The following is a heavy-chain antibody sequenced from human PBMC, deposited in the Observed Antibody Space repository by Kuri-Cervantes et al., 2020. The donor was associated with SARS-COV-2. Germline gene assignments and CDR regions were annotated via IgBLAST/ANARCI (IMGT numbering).Heavy chain of an antibody. J-gene: IGHJ5*02. CDR3: ARGPPGYDFWSGYPNWFDP. CDR2: ISSSSSTI. CDR1: GFTFSSYS. Sequence: GESLKISCAASGFTFSSYSMNWVRQAPGKGLEWVSSISSSSSTIYYADSVKGRFTISRDNAKNSLYLQMNSLRAEDTAVYYCARGPPGYDFWSGYPNWFDPWDQGTLVTVSS. D-gene: IGHD3-3*01. V-gene: IGHV3-48*04.